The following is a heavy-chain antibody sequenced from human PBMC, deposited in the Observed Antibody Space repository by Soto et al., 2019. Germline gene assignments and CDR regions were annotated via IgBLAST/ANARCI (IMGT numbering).Heavy chain of an antibody. CDR1: GFTFRRNN. CDR3: ARDRPQGYSYGYNAFAI. J-gene: IGHJ3*02. Sequence: KPGGSLRLSCAASGFTFRRNNMNWVRQAPGKGLEWVASISSSGDYLYYADSVKGRFIISRDNAKNSLYLQMNSLRAEDTAVYYCARDRPQGYSYGYNAFAIWGQGTLVTVSS. CDR2: ISSSGDYL. D-gene: IGHD5-18*01. V-gene: IGHV3-21*01.